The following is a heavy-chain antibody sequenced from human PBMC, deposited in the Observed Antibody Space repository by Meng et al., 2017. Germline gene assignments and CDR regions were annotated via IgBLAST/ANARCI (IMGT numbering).Heavy chain of an antibody. CDR3: AHRRGDSREGWFDP. CDR1: GGSIRTSGVG. CDR2: IYWDDDK. D-gene: IGHD2-21*02. V-gene: IGHV2-5*02. Sequence: ESGPGMVNPSQSLSLTCTVSGGSIRTSGVGVGWIRQPPGKALELLALIYWDDDKRYSPSLKSRLTITKDTSKNQVVLTMTNMDPVDTATYYCAHRRGDSREGWFDPWGQGTLVTVSS. J-gene: IGHJ5*02.